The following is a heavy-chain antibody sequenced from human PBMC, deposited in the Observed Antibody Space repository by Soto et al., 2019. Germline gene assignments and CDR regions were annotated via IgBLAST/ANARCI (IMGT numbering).Heavy chain of an antibody. CDR3: ARQAKIGDRSQFYFDS. D-gene: IGHD3-16*01. V-gene: IGHV3-30*04. CDR1: GFTFSFYA. J-gene: IGHJ4*02. Sequence: QVQLVESGGDVVQPGRSLRLSCAASGFTFSFYAVHWVRQAPGKGLEWVAVISYNGRNKHYVDSVKGRFTISRDNSQDTLYLQMDSLRPEDTAVYYCARQAKIGDRSQFYFDSWGQGTLVTVSS. CDR2: ISYNGRNK.